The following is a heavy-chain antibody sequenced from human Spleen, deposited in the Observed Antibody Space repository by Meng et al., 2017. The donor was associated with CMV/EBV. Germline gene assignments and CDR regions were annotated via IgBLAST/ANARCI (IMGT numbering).Heavy chain of an antibody. V-gene: IGHV4-34*01. D-gene: IGHD5-24*01. J-gene: IGHJ4*02. Sequence: QVPLQQWVAGLLKPSEALSRTCAVYGGSFSGYFWSWIRQPPGKGLEWIREINHSGSTNYNPSLKRRVTISVDTSKNQFSLKLSSVTAADTAVYYCASFDGYNNFDYWGQGTLVTVSS. CDR2: INHSGST. CDR3: ASFDGYNNFDY. CDR1: GGSFSGYF.